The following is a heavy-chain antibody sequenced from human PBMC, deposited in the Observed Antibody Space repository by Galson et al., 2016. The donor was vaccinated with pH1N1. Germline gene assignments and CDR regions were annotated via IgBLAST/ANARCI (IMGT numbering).Heavy chain of an antibody. Sequence: QSGAEVTKPGESLKISCKGSGFSFTSYWIGWVRQMPGKGLEWMGVIYPGDSDTRYSPSFQGQVTISADKSISTAYLQWSSLKASDTAMYFCAREDYYDTDLSDWYFDLWGRGTLLTVSS. CDR2: IYPGDSDT. V-gene: IGHV5-51*01. D-gene: IGHD3-22*01. J-gene: IGHJ2*01. CDR3: AREDYYDTDLSDWYFDL. CDR1: GFSFTSYW.